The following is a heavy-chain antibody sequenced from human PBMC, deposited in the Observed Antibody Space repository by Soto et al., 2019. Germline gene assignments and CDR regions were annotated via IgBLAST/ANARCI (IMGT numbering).Heavy chain of an antibody. CDR3: AGTIFGVEKGPAKDNWFDP. Sequence: SETLSLTCAVSSGSISSSNWWSWVRQPPGKGLEWIGEIYHSGSTNYNPSLKSRVTISVDKSKNQFSLKLSSVTAADTAVYYCAGTIFGVEKGPAKDNWFDPWGQGTLVTVSS. J-gene: IGHJ5*02. V-gene: IGHV4-4*02. D-gene: IGHD3-3*01. CDR2: IYHSGST. CDR1: SGSISSSNW.